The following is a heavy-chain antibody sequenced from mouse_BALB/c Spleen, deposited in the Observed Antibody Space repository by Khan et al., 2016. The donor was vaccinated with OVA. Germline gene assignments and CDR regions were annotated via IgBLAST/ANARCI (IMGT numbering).Heavy chain of an antibody. Sequence: EVELVESGPGLVKPSQTVSLTCTVTGISITSGNYRWSWIRQFPGNKLEWIGNIYYSGTVTYNPSLTNRTTITRDTSKNQFFLEMNSLTAEDTATYYCARDYGRLYWYFDVWGAGTTVTVSS. D-gene: IGHD1-1*01. J-gene: IGHJ1*01. V-gene: IGHV3-5*02. CDR1: GISITSGNYR. CDR2: IYYSGTV. CDR3: ARDYGRLYWYFDV.